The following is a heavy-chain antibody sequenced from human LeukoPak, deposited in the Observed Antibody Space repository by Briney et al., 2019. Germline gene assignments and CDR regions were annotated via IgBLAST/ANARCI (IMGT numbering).Heavy chain of an antibody. CDR2: ISYDGSNI. CDR1: GXAFSNYV. CDR3: AKDGPTVTIFGHFDY. V-gene: IGHV3-30*18. Sequence: GGSLRLSCAASGXAFSNYVMHWVRQAPDKGLEWVAVISYDGSNIYYADSVKGRFTISRDNSKNTLYLQMNSLSAEDTAVYYCAKDGPTVTIFGHFDYWGHGTLVTVSS. D-gene: IGHD4-17*01. J-gene: IGHJ4*01.